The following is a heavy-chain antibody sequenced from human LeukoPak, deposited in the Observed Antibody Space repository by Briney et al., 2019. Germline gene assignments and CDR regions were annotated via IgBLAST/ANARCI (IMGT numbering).Heavy chain of an antibody. V-gene: IGHV4-4*07. CDR1: GDSINNYN. Sequence: SETLSLTCTISGDSINNYNWNWIRQPAGKGLEWIGRIYVTGNTNYNPSLKSRVAMSVDTSKNHFSLRLTSVTAADTAVYYCARAFTIFGAGGFDVWGQGTFVNVSS. CDR2: IYVTGNT. D-gene: IGHD3-3*01. J-gene: IGHJ3*01. CDR3: ARAFTIFGAGGFDV.